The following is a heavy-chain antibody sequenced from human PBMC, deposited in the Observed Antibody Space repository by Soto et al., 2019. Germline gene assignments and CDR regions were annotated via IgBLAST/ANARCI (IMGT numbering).Heavy chain of an antibody. CDR3: ASRPTTRDAFDI. V-gene: IGHV3-23*01. D-gene: IGHD1-1*01. Sequence: EVQLLESGGGLVQPEGSLRLSCAASGFTFSSYAMSWVRQAPGKGLEWVSAISGSGGSTYYADSVKGRFTISRDNSKNTLYLQMNSLRAEDTAVYYCASRPTTRDAFDIWGQGTMVTVSS. CDR1: GFTFSSYA. CDR2: ISGSGGST. J-gene: IGHJ3*02.